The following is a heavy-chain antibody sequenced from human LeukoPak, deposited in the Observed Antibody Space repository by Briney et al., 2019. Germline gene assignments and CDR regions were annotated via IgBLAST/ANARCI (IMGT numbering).Heavy chain of an antibody. CDR3: ARTAGWSYGFDY. D-gene: IGHD5-18*01. CDR1: GGSISTGGYY. CDR2: IYNSGTT. J-gene: IGHJ4*02. Sequence: SETLSPTCTVSGGSISTGGYYWTWIRQHPGKGLEWIGYIYNSGTTYYNPSLESRVTTSGDTSKNQFSLKLSSVTAADTAVYYCARTAGWSYGFDYWGQGTLVTVSS. V-gene: IGHV4-31*03.